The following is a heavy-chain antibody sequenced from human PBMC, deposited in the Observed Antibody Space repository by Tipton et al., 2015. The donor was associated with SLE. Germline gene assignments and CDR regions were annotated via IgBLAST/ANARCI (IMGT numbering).Heavy chain of an antibody. V-gene: IGHV4-34*01. CDR2: INHSGSA. J-gene: IGHJ5*02. D-gene: IGHD6-13*01. CDR1: GESFSGYY. CDR3: ARLADGNRNWFDP. Sequence: TLSLTCAVSGESFSGYYWTWIRQPPGEGLEWIGEINHSGSANYNPSLKSRVTISVDTSKDQSSLKLTYVTAADTAVYYCARLADGNRNWFDPWGQGTLVTVSS.